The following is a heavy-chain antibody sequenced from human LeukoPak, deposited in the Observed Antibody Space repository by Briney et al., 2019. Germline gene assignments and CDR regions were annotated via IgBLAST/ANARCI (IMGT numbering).Heavy chain of an antibody. CDR2: ISAVSTYI. Sequence: GGSLRLSCAASGFTFSSYTIHWVRQAPGKGLEWVSSISAVSTYIYYADSVKGRFSISRDNVEKSAYLELSGLTAHDTAIYYCARGGIAGRPVYYYYMDVWGKGTTVTVSS. CDR1: GFTFSSYT. J-gene: IGHJ6*03. V-gene: IGHV3-21*01. D-gene: IGHD6-6*01. CDR3: ARGGIAGRPVYYYYMDV.